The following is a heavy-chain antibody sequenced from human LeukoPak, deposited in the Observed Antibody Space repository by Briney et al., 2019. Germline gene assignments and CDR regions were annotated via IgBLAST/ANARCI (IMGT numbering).Heavy chain of an antibody. D-gene: IGHD5-12*01. J-gene: IGHJ4*02. CDR3: AKGTYSAYNSGCAY. V-gene: IGHV1-8*01. Sequence: ASVKVSCKASGYTFTSYDINWVRQATGQGLEWMGWMNPNSGNTGYAQKFQGRVTMTRNTSISTAYMELSSLRSEDTAVYYCAKGTYSAYNSGCAYWGQGTLVTVSS. CDR2: MNPNSGNT. CDR1: GYTFTSYD.